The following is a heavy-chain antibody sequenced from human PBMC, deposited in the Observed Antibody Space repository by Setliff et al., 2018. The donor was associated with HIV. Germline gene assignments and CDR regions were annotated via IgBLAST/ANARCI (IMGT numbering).Heavy chain of an antibody. Sequence: ASVKVSCKGFGGTFSTYSLSWVRQAPGQGLEWMGGIIPTFGKTNYAQKFQGRVTITADKSTTTAFMDLSGLRSEDTAVYYCAENRSPSIFSAPTNAFDIWGQGTMVTVSS. CDR2: IIPTFGKT. CDR3: AENRSPSIFSAPTNAFDI. J-gene: IGHJ3*02. CDR1: GGTFSTYS. D-gene: IGHD3-9*01. V-gene: IGHV1-69*06.